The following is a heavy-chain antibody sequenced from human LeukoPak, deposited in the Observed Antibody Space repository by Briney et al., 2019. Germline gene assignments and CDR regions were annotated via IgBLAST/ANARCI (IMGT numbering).Heavy chain of an antibody. D-gene: IGHD3-22*01. CDR2: IIPIFGTA. CDR1: GGTFSSYA. CDR3: ARAWDYDSSGYSYLTHFDY. Sequence: ASVKVSCKASGGTFSSYAISWVRQAPGQGLEWMGGIIPIFGTANYAQKFQGRVTITADESTSTAYMELSSLRSEDTAVYYCARAWDYDSSGYSYLTHFDYWGQGTLVTVSS. J-gene: IGHJ4*02. V-gene: IGHV1-69*13.